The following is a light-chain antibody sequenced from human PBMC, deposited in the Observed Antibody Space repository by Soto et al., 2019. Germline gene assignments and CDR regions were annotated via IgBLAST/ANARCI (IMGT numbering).Light chain of an antibody. Sequence: DIQMTQSPSSLSASIGDTVTITCRASQSIASFLNWLQLKPGKAPKLLISDTSTLQSGVPSRFSGGGSGTEFTLTIRSLQPEDSALYFWLQDSSPLLAFGAGTRVEIK. CDR3: LQDSSPLLA. CDR2: DTS. J-gene: IGKJ4*01. CDR1: QSIASF. V-gene: IGKV1-39*01.